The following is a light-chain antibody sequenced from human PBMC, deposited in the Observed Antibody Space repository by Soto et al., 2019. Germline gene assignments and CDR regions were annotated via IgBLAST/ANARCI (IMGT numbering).Light chain of an antibody. V-gene: IGLV2-14*01. Sequence: QSALTQPASVSGSPGQSITISCTGTSSDVGAYNYVSWYQQHPGKAPKLMIYDVSNRPSGVSNRFSGSKSGNTASLNISGLQAADEADYYCSSYTTSSTLGVFGGGTKVTVL. CDR3: SSYTTSSTLGV. CDR1: SSDVGAYNY. J-gene: IGLJ2*01. CDR2: DVS.